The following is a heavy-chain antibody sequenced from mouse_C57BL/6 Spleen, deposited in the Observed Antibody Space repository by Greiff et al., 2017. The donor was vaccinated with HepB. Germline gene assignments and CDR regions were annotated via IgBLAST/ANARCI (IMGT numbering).Heavy chain of an antibody. D-gene: IGHD1-1*01. CDR2: IDPETGGT. CDR3: TRWGYGSSLFDY. Sequence: QVQLKESGAELVRPGASVTLSCKASGYTFTDYEMHWVKQTPVHGLEWIGAIDPETGGTAYNQKFKGKAILTADKSSSTAYMELRSLTSEDSAVYYCTRWGYGSSLFDYWGQGTTLTVSS. CDR1: GYTFTDYE. J-gene: IGHJ2*01. V-gene: IGHV1-15*01.